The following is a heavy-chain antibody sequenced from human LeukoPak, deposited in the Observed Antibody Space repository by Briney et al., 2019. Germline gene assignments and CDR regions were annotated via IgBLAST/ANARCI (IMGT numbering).Heavy chain of an antibody. J-gene: IGHJ4*02. CDR1: GFTFSSYW. Sequence: GGSLRLSCAASGFTFSSYWMSWVRQAPGKGLEWVAYIKQDGSEKYYVDSVKGRFTISRDNAKNSLYLQMNSLRAEDTAVYYCARDLGIVVVPAAPGYWGQGTLVTVSS. V-gene: IGHV3-7*03. D-gene: IGHD2-2*03. CDR3: ARDLGIVVVPAAPGY. CDR2: IKQDGSEK.